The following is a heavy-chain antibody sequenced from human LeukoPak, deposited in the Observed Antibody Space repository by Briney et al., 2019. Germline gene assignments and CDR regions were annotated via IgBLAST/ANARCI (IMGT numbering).Heavy chain of an antibody. V-gene: IGHV4-31*03. CDR2: IYYSGST. Sequence: KPSETLSLTCTVSGGSISPHYWTWIRQHPGKGLEWIGYIYYSGSTYYNPSLKSRVTISVDTSKNQFSLKLSSVTAADTAVYYCARDTRNYYYGMDVWGQGTTVTVSS. CDR3: ARDTRNYYYGMDV. J-gene: IGHJ6*02. CDR1: GGSISPHY.